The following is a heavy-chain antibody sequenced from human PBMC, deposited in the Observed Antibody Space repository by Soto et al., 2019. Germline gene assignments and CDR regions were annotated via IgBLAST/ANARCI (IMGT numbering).Heavy chain of an antibody. Sequence: PGGSLRLSCAASGFTFSSYAMSWVRQAPGKGLEWVSVISGSGGSTYFADSVKGRFTISRDNSMNTLYLQMNSLRAEDTAPYYCAKVGPVGVTSYYSDYWGQGTLVTVSS. J-gene: IGHJ4*02. D-gene: IGHD1-26*01. CDR2: ISGSGGST. CDR3: AKVGPVGVTSYYSDY. CDR1: GFTFSSYA. V-gene: IGHV3-23*01.